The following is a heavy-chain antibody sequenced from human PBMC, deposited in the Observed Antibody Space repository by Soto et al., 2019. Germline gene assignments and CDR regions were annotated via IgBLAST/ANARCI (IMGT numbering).Heavy chain of an antibody. V-gene: IGHV4-39*02. J-gene: IGHJ5*02. CDR1: GGSISRSSYY. CDR3: ARDENWFDP. Sequence: SETLSLTCRVSGGSISRSSYYWNWIRQPPEKGLEWIGSIFYTGNTYYNPSLKRRLTISIDTPKKHFSLRLTSVTAADTAVYYCARDENWFDPWGQGTLVTVSS. CDR2: IFYTGNT.